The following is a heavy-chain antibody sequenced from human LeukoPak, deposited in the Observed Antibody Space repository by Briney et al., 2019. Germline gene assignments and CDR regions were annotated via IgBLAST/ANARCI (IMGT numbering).Heavy chain of an antibody. V-gene: IGHV3-30*02. Sequence: GGSLRLSCAASAFTFSYYWMNWVRQAPGKGLEWVAFIRYDGSNKYYADSMKGRFTISRDDSKNTLYLQMNSLRAEDTAVYYCAKGTATYYYGSGSSDYYYMDVWGKGTTVTVSS. CDR2: IRYDGSNK. D-gene: IGHD3-10*01. CDR3: AKGTATYYYGSGSSDYYYMDV. J-gene: IGHJ6*03. CDR1: AFTFSYYW.